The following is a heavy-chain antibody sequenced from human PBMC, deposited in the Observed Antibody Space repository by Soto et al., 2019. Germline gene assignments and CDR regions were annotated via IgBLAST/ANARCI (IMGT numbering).Heavy chain of an antibody. CDR3: ARVRGSYDYVWGSYHY. Sequence: SSLTVSGKASGGAISNYAISGVRQAHGQGLEWMGGIIPIFGTANYAQKFQGRVTITADESTSTAYMELSSLRSEDTAVYYCARVRGSYDYVWGSYHYWGQGTLVTVSS. D-gene: IGHD3-16*01. J-gene: IGHJ4*02. V-gene: IGHV1-69*13. CDR1: GGAISNYA. CDR2: IIPIFGTA.